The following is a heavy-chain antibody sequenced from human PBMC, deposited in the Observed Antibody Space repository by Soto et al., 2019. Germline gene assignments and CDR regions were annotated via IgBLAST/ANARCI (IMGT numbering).Heavy chain of an antibody. Sequence: QVQLVQSGAEMKKPGSSVKVSCQSSGGTFNTYAMNWVRQAPGQGPEWMGYISPMFGAAHYAPKFQGRVTLTEDESTGTSYMQLSSLTSEDTALYFCAREVQVHTPAFVYWGQGTLVTVSS. CDR1: GGTFNTYA. CDR3: AREVQVHTPAFVY. V-gene: IGHV1-69*19. D-gene: IGHD3-10*01. CDR2: ISPMFGAA. J-gene: IGHJ4*02.